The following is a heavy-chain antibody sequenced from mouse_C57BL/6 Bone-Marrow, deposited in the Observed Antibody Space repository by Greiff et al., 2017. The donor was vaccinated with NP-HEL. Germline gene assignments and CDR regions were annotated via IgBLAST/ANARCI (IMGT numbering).Heavy chain of an antibody. J-gene: IGHJ3*01. D-gene: IGHD1-1*01. CDR3: AREDYGRACAY. CDR2: INPYNGGT. CDR1: GYTFTDYY. Sequence: VQLKQSGPVLVKPGASVKMSCKASGYTFTDYYMNWVKQSHGKSLEWIGVINPYNGGTSYNQKFKGKATLTVDKSSSTAYMELNSLTSEDSAVYYCAREDYGRACAYWGQGTLVTVSA. V-gene: IGHV1-19*01.